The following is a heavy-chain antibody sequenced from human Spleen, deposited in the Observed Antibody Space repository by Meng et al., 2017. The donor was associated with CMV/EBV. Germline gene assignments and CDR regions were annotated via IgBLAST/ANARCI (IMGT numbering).Heavy chain of an antibody. CDR2: IHPRRGDT. D-gene: IGHD6-13*01. V-gene: IGHV1-2*02. CDR3: ARDNSWEPDY. Sequence: SCEASGYTFTAHYFHWVRQAPGRGLEWMGWIHPRRGDTNYAQQFQGRVTLTRDTSINTGYMELTRLTSDDTAVYYCARDNSWEPDYWGQGTLVTVSS. J-gene: IGHJ4*02. CDR1: GYTFTAHY.